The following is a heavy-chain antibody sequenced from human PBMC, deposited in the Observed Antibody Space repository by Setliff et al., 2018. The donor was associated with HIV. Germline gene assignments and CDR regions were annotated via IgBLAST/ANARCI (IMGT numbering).Heavy chain of an antibody. Sequence: SETLSLTCAVYGGSLSDYYWSWVRQPPGKGLEWLGEIHSSGNTNYSPSLKGRVTISVDTPKNQYSLNLKSVTAADTAVYYCARVREGFLPYDAFEIWGQGTMVTVSS. J-gene: IGHJ3*02. CDR3: ARVREGFLPYDAFEI. D-gene: IGHD3-3*01. CDR1: GGSLSDYY. V-gene: IGHV4-34*01. CDR2: IHSSGNT.